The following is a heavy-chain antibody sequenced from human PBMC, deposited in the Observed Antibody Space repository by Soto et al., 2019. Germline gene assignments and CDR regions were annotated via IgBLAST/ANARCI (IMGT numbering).Heavy chain of an antibody. Sequence: SETLSLTCAVYGGSFSGYYWSWIRQPPGKGLEWIGEINHSGSTNYNPSLKSRVTISVDTSKNQFSLKLSSVTAADTAVYYCARGGGGYDYVWGSYRYNYYYYYGMDVWGQGTTVTVS. CDR1: GGSFSGYY. J-gene: IGHJ6*02. CDR2: INHSGST. CDR3: ARGGGGYDYVWGSYRYNYYYYYGMDV. D-gene: IGHD3-16*02. V-gene: IGHV4-34*01.